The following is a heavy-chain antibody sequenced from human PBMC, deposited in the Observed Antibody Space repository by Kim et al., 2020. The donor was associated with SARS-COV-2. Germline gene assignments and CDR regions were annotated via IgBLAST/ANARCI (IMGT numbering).Heavy chain of an antibody. J-gene: IGHJ4*02. D-gene: IGHD2-2*01. Sequence: SETLSLTCTVSGGSISSSSYYWGWIRQPPGKGLEWIGSIYYSGSTYYNPSLKSRVTISVDTSKNQFSLKLSSVTAADTAVYYCARVSIDVVPAAMGAEPLLLPDYWGQGTLVTVSS. V-gene: IGHV4-39*07. CDR1: GGSISSSSYY. CDR2: IYYSGST. CDR3: ARVSIDVVPAAMGAEPLLLPDY.